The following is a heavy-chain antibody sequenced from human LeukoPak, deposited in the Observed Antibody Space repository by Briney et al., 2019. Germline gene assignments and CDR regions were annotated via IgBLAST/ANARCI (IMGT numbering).Heavy chain of an antibody. CDR3: ARDLTHRRNYDNSGYQIVPAF. CDR2: ICGYNGNT. V-gene: IGHV1-18*01. D-gene: IGHD3-22*01. J-gene: IGHJ4*02. CDR1: GYIFTNFG. Sequence: GASVKVSCKASGYIFTNFGISWVLQARGQVLEWMGWICGYNGNTKYVQKFQGRVTMTTDTSTSTAYMELRSLRSDDTAVYYCARDLTHRRNYDNSGYQIVPAFWGQGTLVTVSS.